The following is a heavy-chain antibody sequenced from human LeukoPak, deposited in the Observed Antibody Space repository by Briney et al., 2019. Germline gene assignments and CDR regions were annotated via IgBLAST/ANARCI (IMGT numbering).Heavy chain of an antibody. CDR3: ATGPGDTARVYLDG. J-gene: IGHJ6*01. D-gene: IGHD5-18*01. CDR1: GFTFSSYS. Sequence: PRGSLRLSCEASGFTFSSYSMNWVRQAPGQGLEWVSSISSSISYIYYADSVKGRFTISTDNAKNSLYLQLNSLRAEDTAVYYCATGPGDTARVYLDGWGKGATVT. CDR2: ISSSISYI. V-gene: IGHV3-21*01.